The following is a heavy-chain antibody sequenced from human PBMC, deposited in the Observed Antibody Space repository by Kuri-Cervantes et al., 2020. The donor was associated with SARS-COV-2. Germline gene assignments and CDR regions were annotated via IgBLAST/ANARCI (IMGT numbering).Heavy chain of an antibody. CDR3: ARVKSEDYYDSSGYYYEDY. Sequence: GESLKISCAASGFTFSGYAMNWVRQAPGKGLEWVAVVSFDGRNKYYADSVKGRFTISRDNSKNTLYLQMNSLRAEDTAVYYCARVKSEDYYDSSGYYYEDYWGQGTLVTVSS. D-gene: IGHD3-22*01. J-gene: IGHJ4*02. CDR1: GFTFSGYA. CDR2: VSFDGRNK. V-gene: IGHV3-30*04.